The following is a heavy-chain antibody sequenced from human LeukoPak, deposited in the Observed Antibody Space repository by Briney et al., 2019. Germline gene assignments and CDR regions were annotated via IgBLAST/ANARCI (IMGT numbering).Heavy chain of an antibody. Sequence: GGSLRLSCAASGFTFTDVYMSWIRQSPGKGLEWLAYISPNSADISYADSVKGRFTISRDNAKNSLYLQMNSLRADDTAVYYCARDRLHYGEYEKTLDYWGQGTLVTVSS. CDR2: ISPNSADI. CDR3: ARDRLHYGEYEKTLDY. CDR1: GFTFTDVY. V-gene: IGHV3-11*04. D-gene: IGHD4-17*01. J-gene: IGHJ4*02.